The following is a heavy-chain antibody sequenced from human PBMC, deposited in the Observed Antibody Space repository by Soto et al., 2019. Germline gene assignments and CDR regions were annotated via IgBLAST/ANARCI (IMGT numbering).Heavy chain of an antibody. CDR1: GYTFTSYD. CDR3: AREADLGLLWFGELLYRTHDAFDI. V-gene: IGHV1-8*01. Sequence: ASVKVSCKASGYTFTSYDINWVRQATGQGLEWMGWMNPNSDNTGYAQKFQGRVTMTRNTSISTAYMELSSLRSEDTAVYYCAREADLGLLWFGELLYRTHDAFDIPGQGTMVTVSS. CDR2: MNPNSDNT. D-gene: IGHD3-10*01. J-gene: IGHJ3*02.